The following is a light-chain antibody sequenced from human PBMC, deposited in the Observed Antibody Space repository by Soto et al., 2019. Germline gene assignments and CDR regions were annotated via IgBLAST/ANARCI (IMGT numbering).Light chain of an antibody. Sequence: SALTQPASVSGSPGQSITISCTGTSNDVGGYDYVSWYQHHPGKAPKLMIYEVSDRPSGVSNRFSASKSGNTASLTISGLQAEDEADYYCSSYTGSRTLVFGPGTKVTVL. CDR3: SSYTGSRTLV. CDR1: SNDVGGYDY. V-gene: IGLV2-14*01. J-gene: IGLJ1*01. CDR2: EVS.